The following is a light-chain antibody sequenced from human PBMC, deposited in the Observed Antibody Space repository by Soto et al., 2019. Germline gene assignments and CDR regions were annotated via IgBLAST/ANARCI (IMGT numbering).Light chain of an antibody. J-gene: IGKJ5*01. CDR3: QQYDNRPPIT. Sequence: DIQMTQSPSSLSASVGDRVTITCQASQDISNYLNWYQQKPGKAPKLLIYDASNLETGVPSRFSGSGSGTDFTFTIISLQPEDIATYYCQQYDNRPPITFGQGTRLEIK. CDR1: QDISNY. CDR2: DAS. V-gene: IGKV1-33*01.